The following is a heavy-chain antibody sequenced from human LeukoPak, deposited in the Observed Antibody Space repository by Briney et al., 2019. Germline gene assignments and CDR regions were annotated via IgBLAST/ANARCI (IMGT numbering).Heavy chain of an antibody. Sequence: SETLSLTCAVYSGSFSGYYWSWIRQAPGKGLEWIGDVDHSGSTNYNPSLKSRITISVDTSKNQFSLKMNSVTAADTAVYYCARASTKAMVMRSYSPGPDYYYSYYFDHWGHGTLVTVSS. V-gene: IGHV4-34*01. D-gene: IGHD5-18*01. CDR2: VDHSGST. CDR1: SGSFSGYY. CDR3: ARASTKAMVMRSYSPGPDYYYSYYFDH. J-gene: IGHJ4*01.